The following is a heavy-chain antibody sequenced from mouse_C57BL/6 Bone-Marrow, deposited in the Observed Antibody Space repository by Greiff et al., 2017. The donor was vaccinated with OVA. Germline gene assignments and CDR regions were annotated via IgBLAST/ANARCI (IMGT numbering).Heavy chain of an antibody. CDR1: GYAFSSSW. V-gene: IGHV1-82*01. CDR3: ARDGGLRLPYYAMDY. Sequence: VQLQQSGPELVKPGASVKISCKASGYAFSSSWMNWVKQRPGQGLEWIGRIYPGDGDTNYNGKFKGKATLTADTSSSPAYMQLSSLTSEDSAVYFCARDGGLRLPYYAMDYWGQGTSVTVSS. CDR2: IYPGDGDT. D-gene: IGHD3-2*02. J-gene: IGHJ4*01.